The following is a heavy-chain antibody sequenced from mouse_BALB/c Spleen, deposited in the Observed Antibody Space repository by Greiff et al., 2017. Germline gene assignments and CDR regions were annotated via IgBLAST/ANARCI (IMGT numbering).Heavy chain of an antibody. V-gene: IGHV1S29*02. J-gene: IGHJ2*01. Sequence: VQLQQSGPELVKPGASVKISCKASGYTFTDYNMHWVKQSHGKSLEWIGYIYPYNGGTGYNQKFKSKATLTVDNSSSTAYMELRSLTSEDSAVYYCARGWYYRYDDGDFDYWGQGTTLTVSS. CDR3: ARGWYYRYDDGDFDY. CDR1: GYTFTDYN. CDR2: IYPYNGGT. D-gene: IGHD2-14*01.